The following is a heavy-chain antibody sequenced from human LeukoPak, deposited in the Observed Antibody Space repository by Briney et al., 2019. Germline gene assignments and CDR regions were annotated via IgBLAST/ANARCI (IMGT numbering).Heavy chain of an antibody. Sequence: SETLSLTCTVSGGSISSYYWSWIRQTPGKGLEWIGYIYYIGNTKYSPSLKSRVTISVDTSKNQSSLKLSSVAAADTAVYYCARDGTTNAFDIWGQGTMVTVSS. V-gene: IGHV4-59*12. D-gene: IGHD1-7*01. CDR1: GGSISSYY. J-gene: IGHJ3*02. CDR3: ARDGTTNAFDI. CDR2: IYYIGNT.